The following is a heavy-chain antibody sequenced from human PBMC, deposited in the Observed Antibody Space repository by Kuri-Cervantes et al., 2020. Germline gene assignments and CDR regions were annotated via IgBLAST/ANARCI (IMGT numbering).Heavy chain of an antibody. Sequence: SETLSLTCAVYGGSFSGYYWSWIRQPPGKGLEWNGEINHSGSTNYNPSLKSRVTISVDTSKNQFSLKLSSVTGADTAVYYCAREGITFYYDSSGYQGFDSWGQGTLVTVSS. V-gene: IGHV4-34*01. D-gene: IGHD3-22*01. CDR3: AREGITFYYDSSGYQGFDS. CDR2: INHSGST. CDR1: GGSFSGYY. J-gene: IGHJ4*02.